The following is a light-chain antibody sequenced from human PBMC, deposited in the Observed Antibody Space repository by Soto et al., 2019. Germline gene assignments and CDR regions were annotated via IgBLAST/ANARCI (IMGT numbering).Light chain of an antibody. V-gene: IGKV3-11*01. CDR2: DTS. Sequence: EIVLTQSPATLSLSPGERATLSCWASQSVVSYLAWYQHKPGQPPRLLIYDTSNRATGIPARFSGSGSGTDFTLTISSLEPEDFAVYYCQQYESSPITFGQGTRLEIK. J-gene: IGKJ5*01. CDR1: QSVVSY. CDR3: QQYESSPIT.